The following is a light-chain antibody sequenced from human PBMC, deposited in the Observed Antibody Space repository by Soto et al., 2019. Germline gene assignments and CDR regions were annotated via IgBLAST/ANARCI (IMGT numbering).Light chain of an antibody. V-gene: IGKV1-12*01. J-gene: IGKJ4*01. CDR1: RGIVSC. CDR2: AAS. Sequence: DIHMTQSPSSVSASVGDRVTITCRAIRGIVSCLACYQQRPGKAPNLLIYAASSLPSWAPSSFSVNGSGTDFTLTIRSRQPGDFAIYYCQQVNSFPLTFGWGTQVEIK. CDR3: QQVNSFPLT.